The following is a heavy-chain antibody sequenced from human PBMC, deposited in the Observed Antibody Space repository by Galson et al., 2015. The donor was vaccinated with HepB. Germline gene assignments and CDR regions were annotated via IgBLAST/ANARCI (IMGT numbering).Heavy chain of an antibody. J-gene: IGHJ4*02. Sequence: SLRLSCAASGFTFDDYAMSWVRQAPGKGLEWVGFIRSTVYGGTTEYAASVRGRFAISRDDSRSIAHLQMNSLKTEDTAVYYCTRHAPDRVAAAAFFDYWGQGTLVTVSS. CDR2: IRSTVYGGTT. CDR1: GFTFDDYA. V-gene: IGHV3-49*04. D-gene: IGHD6-13*01. CDR3: TRHAPDRVAAAAFFDY.